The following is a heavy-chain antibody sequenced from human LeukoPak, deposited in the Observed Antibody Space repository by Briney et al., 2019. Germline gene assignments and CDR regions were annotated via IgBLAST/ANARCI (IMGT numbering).Heavy chain of an antibody. CDR1: GFTVNSNY. J-gene: IGHJ4*02. D-gene: IGHD2-15*01. V-gene: IGHV3-53*01. CDR3: AGEGGGPEDTFDY. CDR2: IYSGGST. Sequence: PGGSLRLSCAASGFTVNSNYMSWVRQAAGKGLEWVSVIYSGGSTYYADSVKGRFTISRDNSKNTLYLQMNSLRAEHTAVYYCAGEGGGPEDTFDYWGQGTLVTVSS.